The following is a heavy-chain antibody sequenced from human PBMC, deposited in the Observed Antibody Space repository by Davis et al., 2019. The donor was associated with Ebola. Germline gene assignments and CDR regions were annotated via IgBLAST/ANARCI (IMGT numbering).Heavy chain of an antibody. Sequence: PGGSLRLSCSASGFIFSTYVMSWVRQAPGKGLEWVSTYGTSADTYYADSVKGRFTISRDNSKNTLYLQMNSLRAEDTAVYYCAKDGLGDYTYSDYWGQGTLVTVSS. D-gene: IGHD4-17*01. CDR2: GTSADT. CDR3: AKDGLGDYTYSDY. V-gene: IGHV3-23*01. CDR1: GFIFSTYV. J-gene: IGHJ4*02.